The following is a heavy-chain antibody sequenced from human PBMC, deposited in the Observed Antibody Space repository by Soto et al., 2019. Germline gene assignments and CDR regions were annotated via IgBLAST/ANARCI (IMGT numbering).Heavy chain of an antibody. CDR3: GKDPNGDYVGGFEF. Sequence: HPGGSLRLSCATSGFTFSNYAMSWVRQAPGKGLEWVSGISAGGGSTYYADSVKGRFTISRDNSRNTLSLQMNSLRADDTAVYYCGKDPNGDYVGGFEFWGQGTMVTVSS. CDR2: ISAGGGST. D-gene: IGHD4-17*01. J-gene: IGHJ3*01. CDR1: GFTFSNYA. V-gene: IGHV3-23*01.